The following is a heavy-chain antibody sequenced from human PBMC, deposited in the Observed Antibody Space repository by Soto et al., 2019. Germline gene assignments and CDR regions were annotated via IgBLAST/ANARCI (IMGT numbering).Heavy chain of an antibody. D-gene: IGHD2-15*01. CDR2: IKQDGSEK. Sequence: GGSLRRSCAASGFTFSSYWMSWVRQAPGKGLEWVANIKQDGSEKYYVDSVKGRFTISRDNAKNSLYLQMNSLRAEDAAVYYCARVIGYCSGGSCYSNLFDPRGLATVYTVSS. CDR1: GFTFSSYW. V-gene: IGHV3-7*03. J-gene: IGHJ5*02. CDR3: ARVIGYCSGGSCYSNLFDP.